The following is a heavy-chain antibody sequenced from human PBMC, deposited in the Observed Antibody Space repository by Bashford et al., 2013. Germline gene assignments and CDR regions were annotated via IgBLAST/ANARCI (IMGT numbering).Heavy chain of an antibody. Sequence: WVRQMPGKGLEWMGIIYPDDSDIRYSPSFQGQVIISADKSISTAYLQWNSLQASDTAMYYCARHRYYDSHGPRXFDYWGQGTLVTVSS. CDR2: IYPDDSDI. D-gene: IGHD3-22*01. V-gene: IGHV5-51*01. CDR3: ARHRYYDSHGPRXFDY. J-gene: IGHJ4*02.